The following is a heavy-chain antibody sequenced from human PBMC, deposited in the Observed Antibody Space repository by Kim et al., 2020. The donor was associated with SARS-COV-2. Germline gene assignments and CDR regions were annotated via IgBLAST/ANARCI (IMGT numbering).Heavy chain of an antibody. Sequence: ASVKVSCKASGYTFTSYGISWVRQAPGQGLEWMGWISAYNGNTNYAQKLQGRVTMTTDTSTSTAYMELRSMRSDDTAVYYCAREGQLLEWLLLRYYYYGMDVWGQGTTVTVSS. CDR1: GYTFTSYG. CDR3: AREGQLLEWLLLRYYYYGMDV. V-gene: IGHV1-18*04. D-gene: IGHD3-3*01. J-gene: IGHJ6*02. CDR2: ISAYNGNT.